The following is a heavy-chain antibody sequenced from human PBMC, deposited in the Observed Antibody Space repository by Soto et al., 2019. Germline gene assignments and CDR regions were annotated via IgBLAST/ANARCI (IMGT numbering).Heavy chain of an antibody. CDR2: ISGSGGST. CDR3: ANENYFWSSYYLVGPTDI. CDR1: GFTFSSYA. J-gene: IGHJ3*02. V-gene: IGHV3-23*01. Sequence: QPGGSLRLSCAASGFTFSSYAMSWVRQAPGKGLEWVSAISGSGGSTYYADSVKGRFTISRDNSKNTLYLQMNSLRAEDTAVYYCANENYFWSSYYLVGPTDIWGQGTMVTVSS. D-gene: IGHD3-3*01.